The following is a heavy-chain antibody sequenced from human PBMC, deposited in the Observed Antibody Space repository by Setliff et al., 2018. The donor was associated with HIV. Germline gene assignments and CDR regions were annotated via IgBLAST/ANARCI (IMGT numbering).Heavy chain of an antibody. D-gene: IGHD6-13*01. CDR3: ARVIWYSGGWFAFDI. CDR1: GGSISSSSYY. J-gene: IGHJ3*02. V-gene: IGHV4-39*07. Sequence: KTSETLSLTCTVSGGSISSSSYYWGWIRQPPGKGLEWIGSIYYSGSTYYNPSLKSRVTISVDTSMNYLSLNLTSVTAADTAVYYCARVIWYSGGWFAFDIWGQGAMVTVSS. CDR2: IYYSGST.